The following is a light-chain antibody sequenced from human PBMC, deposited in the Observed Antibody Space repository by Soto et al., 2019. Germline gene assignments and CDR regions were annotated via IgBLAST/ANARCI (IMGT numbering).Light chain of an antibody. Sequence: DIVMTQSPDSLAVSLGERATINCKSSQSVLYSSNNKNHLGWYQQKPGQPPKLLIYWASTRESGVPDRFSGSGSGTDFTLTISGLQAEDVAVYYCQQYYTTPYTFGQGTKLEIK. CDR3: QQYYTTPYT. CDR1: QSVLYSSNNKNH. V-gene: IGKV4-1*01. J-gene: IGKJ2*01. CDR2: WAS.